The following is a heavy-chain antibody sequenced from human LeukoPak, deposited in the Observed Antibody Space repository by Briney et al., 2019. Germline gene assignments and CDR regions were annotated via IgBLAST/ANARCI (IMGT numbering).Heavy chain of an antibody. CDR1: GFTFDDYA. CDR2: ISWNSGSI. J-gene: IGHJ4*02. CDR3: AKDRERIEMATILDY. Sequence: GGSLRLSCAASGFTFDDYAMHWVRQAPGKGLEWVSGISWNSGSIGYADSVKGRFTISRDNAKNSLYLQMNSLRAEDTALYYCAKDRERIEMATILDYWGQGTLVTVSS. D-gene: IGHD5-24*01. V-gene: IGHV3-9*01.